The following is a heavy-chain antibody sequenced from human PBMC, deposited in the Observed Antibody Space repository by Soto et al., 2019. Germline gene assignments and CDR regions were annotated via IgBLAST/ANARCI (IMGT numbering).Heavy chain of an antibody. Sequence: PGGSLRLSCAASGFTFSSYAMHWVRQAPGKGLEWVAVISYDGSNKYYADSVKGRFTISRDNSKNTLYLQMNSLRAEDTAVYYCARDSDSGSSGLYDAFDIWGQGTMVTVSS. D-gene: IGHD1-26*01. V-gene: IGHV3-30-3*01. J-gene: IGHJ3*02. CDR3: ARDSDSGSSGLYDAFDI. CDR2: ISYDGSNK. CDR1: GFTFSSYA.